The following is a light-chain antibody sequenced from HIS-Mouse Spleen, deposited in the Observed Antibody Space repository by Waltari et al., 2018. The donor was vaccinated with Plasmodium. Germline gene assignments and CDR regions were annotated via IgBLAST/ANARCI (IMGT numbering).Light chain of an antibody. CDR1: SLRSYY. CDR3: NSRDSSGNHVV. CDR2: GKN. J-gene: IGLJ2*01. Sequence: SSELTQDPAVSVALGQTVRITCQGDSLRSYYASWYQQKPGQAHVLGIYGKNNRPSGNPDRVSGSSTGNSASLTITVAQAEDEADYYCNSRDSSGNHVVFGGGTKLTVL. V-gene: IGLV3-19*01.